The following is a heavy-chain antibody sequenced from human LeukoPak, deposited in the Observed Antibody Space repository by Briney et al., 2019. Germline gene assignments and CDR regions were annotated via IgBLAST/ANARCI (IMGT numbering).Heavy chain of an antibody. CDR3: AKAVSTYSSGTPDY. J-gene: IGHJ4*02. D-gene: IGHD6-19*01. CDR1: GFTFSSYA. Sequence: GALRLSCAASGFTFSSYAMSWVRQAPGKGLEWVSAISGSGGSTYYADSVKGRFTISRDNSKNTLYLQMNSLRAEDTAVYYCAKAVSTYSSGTPDYWGQGTLVAVSS. CDR2: ISGSGGST. V-gene: IGHV3-23*01.